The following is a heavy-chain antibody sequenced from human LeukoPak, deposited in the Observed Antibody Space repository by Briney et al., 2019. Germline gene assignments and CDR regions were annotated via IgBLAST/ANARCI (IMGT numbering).Heavy chain of an antibody. CDR1: GFTFSNYV. Sequence: GGSLRLSSAASGFTFSNYVMHWVRQAPGKGLEWVAFIRYDGSNKYYVDSVKGRFTISRDNSKNTLYLQMNSLRAEDTAVYYCAKPLGVAVAAHDAFDIWGQGTMVTVSS. D-gene: IGHD6-19*01. V-gene: IGHV3-30*02. J-gene: IGHJ3*02. CDR2: IRYDGSNK. CDR3: AKPLGVAVAAHDAFDI.